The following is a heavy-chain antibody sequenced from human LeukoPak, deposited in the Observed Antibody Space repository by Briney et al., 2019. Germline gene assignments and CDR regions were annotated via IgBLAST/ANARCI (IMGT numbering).Heavy chain of an antibody. CDR2: IKQDGSQT. D-gene: IGHD6-6*01. CDR3: AREGGSSPRGDMDV. V-gene: IGHV3-7*01. J-gene: IGHJ6*03. Sequence: PGGSLRLSCAASGFTFSSYWMSWVRQAPGKGLEWVANIKQDGSQTYYVDSVKGRFTFSRDNAKNSLYLQMHSLRAEDTAVYYCAREGGSSPRGDMDVWGKGTTVTVSS. CDR1: GFTFSSYW.